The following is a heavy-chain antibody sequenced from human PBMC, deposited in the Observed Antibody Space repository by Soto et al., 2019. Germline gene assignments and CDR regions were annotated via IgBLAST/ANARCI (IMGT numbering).Heavy chain of an antibody. J-gene: IGHJ3*02. CDR1: GYTFTSYG. CDR3: ARSIIGYCSGGSCYAYFDI. D-gene: IGHD2-15*01. Sequence: QVQLVQSGAEVKKPGASVKVSCKASGYTFTSYGISWVRQAPGQGLEWMGWISAYNGNTNYAQQLQGRVTMTTDTSASIAYMELRSLTSDDTAVYYWARSIIGYCSGGSCYAYFDIWGQGTMVTVSS. V-gene: IGHV1-18*01. CDR2: ISAYNGNT.